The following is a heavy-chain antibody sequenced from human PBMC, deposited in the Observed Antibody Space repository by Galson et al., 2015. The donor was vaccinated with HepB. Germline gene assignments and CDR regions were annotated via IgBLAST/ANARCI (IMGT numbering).Heavy chain of an antibody. J-gene: IGHJ4*02. CDR3: ARDWLGATMVY. Sequence: SVKVSCKASGYTFTRYYMHWVRQAPGQGLEWMGIINPSGGSTSYAQKFQGRVTMTRDTSTSTVYMELSSLRSEDTAVYYCARDWLGATMVYWGQGTLVTVSS. CDR2: INPSGGST. V-gene: IGHV1-46*01. D-gene: IGHD1-26*01. CDR1: GYTFTRYY.